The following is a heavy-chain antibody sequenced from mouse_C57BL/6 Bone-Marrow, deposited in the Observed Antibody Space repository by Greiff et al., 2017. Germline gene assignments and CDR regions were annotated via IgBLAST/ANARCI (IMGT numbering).Heavy chain of an antibody. J-gene: IGHJ1*03. CDR2: IYPRDGST. Sequence: QVQLKESGPELVKPGASVKLSCKASGYTFTSYDINWVKQRPGQGLEWIGWIYPRDGSTKYNEKFKGKATLTVDTSASTADMELPSLTSEDSAVSFCARDYGSSYWYFDVWGTGTTVTVSS. D-gene: IGHD1-1*01. CDR3: ARDYGSSYWYFDV. CDR1: GYTFTSYD. V-gene: IGHV1-85*01.